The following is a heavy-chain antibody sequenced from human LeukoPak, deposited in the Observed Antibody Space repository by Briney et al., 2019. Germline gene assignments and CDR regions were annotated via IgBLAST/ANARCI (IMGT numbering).Heavy chain of an antibody. CDR2: INPSGGST. CDR3: ARLYGSATTSPFDY. D-gene: IGHD3-10*01. J-gene: IGHJ4*02. Sequence: IINPSGGSTSYAQKFQGKVTMTRDTSTSTVYMELSSLRSEDTAVYYCARLYGSATTSPFDYWGQGTLVTVSS. V-gene: IGHV1-46*01.